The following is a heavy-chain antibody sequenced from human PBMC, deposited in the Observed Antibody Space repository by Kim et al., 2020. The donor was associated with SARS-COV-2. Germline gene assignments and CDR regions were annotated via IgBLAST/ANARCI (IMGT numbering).Heavy chain of an antibody. J-gene: IGHJ5*02. CDR2: ITASGSNT. CDR3: ARREAVAGRHCGLDV. CDR1: GFTLSWYA. D-gene: IGHD6-19*01. V-gene: IGHV3-23*01. Sequence: GGSLRLSCTASGFTLSWYAMTWVRQAPGKGLEWVSLITASGSNTYYADSVKGRFTISRDTSKNTLYLQMDSLRAEDTALYYCARREAVAGRHCGLDVWGQGTMVTVSS.